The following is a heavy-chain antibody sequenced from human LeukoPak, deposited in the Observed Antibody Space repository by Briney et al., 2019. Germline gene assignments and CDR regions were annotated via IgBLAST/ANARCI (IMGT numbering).Heavy chain of an antibody. D-gene: IGHD2-15*01. J-gene: IGHJ4*02. V-gene: IGHV3-30-3*01. Sequence: GGSLRLSCAASGFTFSSYAMHWVRQAPGKGLEWVAVISYDGSNKYYADSVKGRFTISRDNSKNTLYLQMNSLRAEDTAVYYCAKEDIVVVVAAGSDYWGQGTLVTVSS. CDR1: GFTFSSYA. CDR3: AKEDIVVVVAAGSDY. CDR2: ISYDGSNK.